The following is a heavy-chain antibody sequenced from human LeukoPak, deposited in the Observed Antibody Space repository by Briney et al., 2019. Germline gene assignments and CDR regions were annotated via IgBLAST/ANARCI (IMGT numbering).Heavy chain of an antibody. J-gene: IGHJ4*02. V-gene: IGHV3-21*01. D-gene: IGHD4-17*01. CDR2: ISSSSSYI. Sequence: GSLRLSCAASGFTFSSYSMNWVRQAPGKGLEWVSSISSSSSYIYYADSVKGRFTISRDNAKNSLYLQMNSLRAEDTAVYYCARESTVTGGIFYFDYWGQGTLVTVSS. CDR3: ARESTVTGGIFYFDY. CDR1: GFTFSSYS.